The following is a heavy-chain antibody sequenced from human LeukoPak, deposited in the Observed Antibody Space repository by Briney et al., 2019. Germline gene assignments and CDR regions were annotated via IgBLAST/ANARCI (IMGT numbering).Heavy chain of an antibody. D-gene: IGHD4-11*01. CDR2: VNFRGTIS. CDR1: GFTFNNFA. CDR3: TTADFVADYSNYGGY. V-gene: IGHV3-23*01. Sequence: GGSLRLSCAASGFTFNNFAMNWVRQAPGKGLEGVSSVNFRGTISYYADSVKGRFTISRDNSKNTLYLQMNSLRAEDTAVYYCTTADFVADYSNYGGYWGQGTLVTVSS. J-gene: IGHJ4*02.